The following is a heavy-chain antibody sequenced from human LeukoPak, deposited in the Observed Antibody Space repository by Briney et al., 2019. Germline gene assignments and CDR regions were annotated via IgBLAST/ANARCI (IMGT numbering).Heavy chain of an antibody. CDR2: ISSSGSTI. CDR3: ARDPGYGDYDY. CDR1: GFTFSSYE. D-gene: IGHD4-17*01. Sequence: GGSLRLSCAASGFTFSSYEMNWVRQAPGKGLEWVSYISSSGSTIYYADSVKGRFTISRDNAKNSLYLQMNSLRAEDTAVYYCARDPGYGDYDYWGQGTLVTVSS. J-gene: IGHJ4*02. V-gene: IGHV3-48*03.